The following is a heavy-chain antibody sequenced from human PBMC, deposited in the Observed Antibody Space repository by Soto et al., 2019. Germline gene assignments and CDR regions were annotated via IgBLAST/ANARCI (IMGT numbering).Heavy chain of an antibody. D-gene: IGHD6-13*01. CDR2: MNPNSGNT. J-gene: IGHJ4*02. CDR3: AIARSSMWRFEY. V-gene: IGHV1-8*01. CDR1: GYTFTSYD. Sequence: QVQLVQSGAEVKKPGASVKVSCKASGYTFTSYDINWVRQATGQGLEWMGWMNPNSGNTGYAQKFQGRVTMTRNTTIRTAYMELSRLRAEDTATYYSAIARSSMWRFEYWGQGTLVTVSS.